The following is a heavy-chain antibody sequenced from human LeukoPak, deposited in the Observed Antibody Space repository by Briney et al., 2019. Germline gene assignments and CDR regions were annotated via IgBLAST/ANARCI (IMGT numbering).Heavy chain of an antibody. CDR1: GGSFSDYF. CDR3: ARRWNYGRNYYIDV. J-gene: IGHJ6*03. V-gene: IGHV4-34*01. D-gene: IGHD1-7*01. CDR2: INDSGRI. Sequence: SETLSLTCAVYGGSFSDYFWSWISQPPGKGLEWIGEINDSGRINYNPSLMSRVTVSVDTSKNQFSLRLTSVTATDTAVYYCARRWNYGRNYYIDVWGNGATVSVSS.